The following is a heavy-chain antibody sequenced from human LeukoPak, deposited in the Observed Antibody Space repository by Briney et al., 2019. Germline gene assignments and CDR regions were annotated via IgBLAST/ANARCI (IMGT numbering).Heavy chain of an antibody. CDR1: GGSISSSSYY. V-gene: IGHV4-39*01. D-gene: IGHD3-9*01. CDR2: IYYSGSI. Sequence: PSETLSLTCTVSGGSISSSSYYWGWIRQPPGKGLEWIGSIYYSGSIYYNPSLKSRVTISVDTSKNQFSLKLSSVTAADTAVYYCARQVRYFDWLTGAFDIWGQGTMVTVSS. J-gene: IGHJ3*02. CDR3: ARQVRYFDWLTGAFDI.